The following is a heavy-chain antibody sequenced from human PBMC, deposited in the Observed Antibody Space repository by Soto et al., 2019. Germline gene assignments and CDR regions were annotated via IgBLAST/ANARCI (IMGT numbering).Heavy chain of an antibody. CDR2: IYYSGST. CDR3: ARVPGP. Sequence: SETLSLTCTVSGGTISSWYWSWIRQPPGKGLEWIGHIYYSGSTNCNPSLKSRVTISVDRPKSQFSLKLSSVTAADTAVYYCARVPGPWGQGTLVTVSS. V-gene: IGHV4-59*12. J-gene: IGHJ5*02. CDR1: GGTISSWY. D-gene: IGHD7-27*01.